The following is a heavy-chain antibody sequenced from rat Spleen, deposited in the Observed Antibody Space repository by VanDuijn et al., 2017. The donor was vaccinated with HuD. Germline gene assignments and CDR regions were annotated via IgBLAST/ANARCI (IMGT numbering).Heavy chain of an antibody. Sequence: EVQLVESGGGLVQPGRSMKLSCAASGFTFSNCDMAWVRQAPTKGLEWVASISYDGSNIHYRDSVKGRFTLSRDNAKSTLYLQVDSLRSEDTATYYCTTTSFYTTYPPFAYWGQGTLVTVSS. D-gene: IGHD1-6*01. J-gene: IGHJ3*01. V-gene: IGHV5-20*01. CDR2: ISYDGSNI. CDR1: GFTFSNCD. CDR3: TTTSFYTTYPPFAY.